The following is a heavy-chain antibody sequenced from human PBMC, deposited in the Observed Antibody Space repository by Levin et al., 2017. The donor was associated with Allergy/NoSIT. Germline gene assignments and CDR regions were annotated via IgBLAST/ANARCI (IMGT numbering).Heavy chain of an antibody. D-gene: IGHD4-17*01. CDR1: GNIYSSYA. V-gene: IGHV1-69*10. J-gene: IGHJ5*01. CDR2: IIPILGST. Sequence: SVKVSCKASGNIYSSYAINWVRQAPGQGLEWMGRIIPILGSTKYAQKFQDRVTITADKSTGTAYMEVRSLSSENKALYYCARFPPDYGDYVRFDSGGQGTLVTVSS. CDR3: ARFPPDYGDYVRFDS.